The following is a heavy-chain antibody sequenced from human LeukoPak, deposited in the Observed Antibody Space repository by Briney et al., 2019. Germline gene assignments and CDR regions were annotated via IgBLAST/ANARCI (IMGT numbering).Heavy chain of an antibody. CDR2: ISGSGGST. J-gene: IGHJ4*02. D-gene: IGHD3-22*01. CDR1: GFTFSTYG. CDR3: AKRADGSSSYCPDY. V-gene: IGHV3-23*01. Sequence: GGSLRLSCTASGFTFSTYGMSWVRQAPGKGLEWVSTISGSGGSTYHADSVKGRFAISRDNSKNTLYLQMNLLRDEDTAVYYCAKRADGSSSYCPDYWGQGTLVTVSS.